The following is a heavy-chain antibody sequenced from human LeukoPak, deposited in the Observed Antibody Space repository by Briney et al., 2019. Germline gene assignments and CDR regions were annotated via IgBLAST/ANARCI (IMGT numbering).Heavy chain of an antibody. Sequence: PGGSLRLSCAASGFSFNSYAMNWVRQVPGKGLEWVSDITGPADVTTYADSVKGRFTISRDNSKNTLYLQMNSLRAEDTAVYYCACSGSYYDAFDIWGQGTMVTVSS. CDR2: ITGPADVT. V-gene: IGHV3-23*01. J-gene: IGHJ3*02. CDR1: GFSFNSYA. D-gene: IGHD3-10*02. CDR3: ACSGSYYDAFDI.